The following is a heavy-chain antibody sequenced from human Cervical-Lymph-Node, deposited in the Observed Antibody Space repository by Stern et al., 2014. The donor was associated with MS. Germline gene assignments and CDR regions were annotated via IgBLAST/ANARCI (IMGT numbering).Heavy chain of an antibody. V-gene: IGHV3-11*01. CDR2: IGTRGTTI. CDR1: GFSFSDYY. J-gene: IGHJ4*02. Sequence: VQLEESGGGLVKPGGSLRLSCAASGFSFSDYYMSWIRQAPGKGLEWVSYIGTRGTTIDYTDSVEGRFTISRDNAKNSLYLQMNSLRAEDTAVYYCARGGKSTFSYWGQRTLVTVSS. CDR3: ARGGKSTFSY. D-gene: IGHD2-2*01.